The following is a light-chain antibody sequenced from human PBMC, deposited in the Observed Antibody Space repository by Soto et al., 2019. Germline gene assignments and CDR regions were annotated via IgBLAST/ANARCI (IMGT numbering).Light chain of an antibody. CDR1: SSDVGGYNY. J-gene: IGLJ1*01. V-gene: IGLV2-14*01. CDR2: EVS. Sequence: QSALTQPASVSGSPGQSITISCTGTSSDVGGYNYVSWYQHHPGKAPKPMIYEVSNRPSGFSSRFSGSKSGNTASLTISGLQAEDEADYYCSSYAGSSTHYVFGTGTKLTFL. CDR3: SSYAGSSTHYV.